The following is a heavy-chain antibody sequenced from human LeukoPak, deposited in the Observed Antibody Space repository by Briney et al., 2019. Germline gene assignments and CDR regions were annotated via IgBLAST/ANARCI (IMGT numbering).Heavy chain of an antibody. Sequence: PGGSLRLSCAASGFSFSVYEIHWVRQAPGKGLEWVAFIRYDGSNKYYADSVKGRFTISRDNSKNTLYLQMNSLRAEDTAVYYCAKRRVAVAGVWGQGTLVTVSS. J-gene: IGHJ4*02. CDR3: AKRRVAVAGV. CDR1: GFSFSVYE. CDR2: IRYDGSNK. V-gene: IGHV3-30*02. D-gene: IGHD6-19*01.